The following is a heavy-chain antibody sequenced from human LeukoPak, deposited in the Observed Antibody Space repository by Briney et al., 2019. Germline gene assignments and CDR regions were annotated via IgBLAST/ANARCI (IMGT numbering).Heavy chain of an antibody. D-gene: IGHD6-13*01. J-gene: IGHJ4*02. V-gene: IGHV3-11*01. CDR2: IISGGSTI. CDR1: XXXYX. Sequence: XXXYXXXWIRQAPGKGLDWFAYIISGGSTISHADSMTGRFTISRENAENSLYLQMNSLRAEDTAVYYCASRAAAGRCFDYWGQGTLVTVSS. CDR3: ASRAAAGRCFDY.